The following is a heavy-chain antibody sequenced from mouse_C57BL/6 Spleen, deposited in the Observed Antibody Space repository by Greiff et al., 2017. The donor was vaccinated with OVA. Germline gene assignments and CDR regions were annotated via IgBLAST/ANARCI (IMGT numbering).Heavy chain of an antibody. J-gene: IGHJ4*01. Sequence: VQLQQPGAELAKPGASVKLSCKASGYTFTSYWMHWVKQRPGQGLEWIGYINPSSGYTKYNQKFKDKATLTADKSSSTAYMQLSSLTYEDSAVYYCARSRITTVVANAMDYWGQGTSVTVSS. CDR1: GYTFTSYW. D-gene: IGHD1-1*01. V-gene: IGHV1-7*01. CDR3: ARSRITTVVANAMDY. CDR2: INPSSGYT.